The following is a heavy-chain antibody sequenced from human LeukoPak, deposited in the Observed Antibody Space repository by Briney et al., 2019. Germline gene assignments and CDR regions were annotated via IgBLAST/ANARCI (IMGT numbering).Heavy chain of an antibody. D-gene: IGHD2-2*01. V-gene: IGHV1-69*05. CDR3: ARTMGVPAAIFLGYSNWFDP. CDR2: IIPIFGTA. Sequence: SVEVSGKASGGTFSSYAISWVRQAPGQGLEWMGGIIPIFGTANYAQKFQGRVTITTDESTSTAYMELSSLRSEDTAVYYCARTMGVPAAIFLGYSNWFDPWGQGTLATVSS. CDR1: GGTFSSYA. J-gene: IGHJ5*02.